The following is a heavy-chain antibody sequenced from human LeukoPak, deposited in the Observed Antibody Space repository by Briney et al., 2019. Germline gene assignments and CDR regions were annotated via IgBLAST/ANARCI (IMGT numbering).Heavy chain of an antibody. CDR3: VSGYCSSTTCYRGAY. V-gene: IGHV3-74*01. CDR2: ISDVGSSA. D-gene: IGHD2-2*03. Sequence: GGSLRLSCAASGFTFGNYWMHWVRQAPGKGLLWVSRISDVGSSANYADSVQGRFTISRDNAKNSVYLQVHSLRAEDTAVYYCVSGYCSSTTCYRGAYWGQGTLVTVSS. CDR1: GFTFGNYW. J-gene: IGHJ4*02.